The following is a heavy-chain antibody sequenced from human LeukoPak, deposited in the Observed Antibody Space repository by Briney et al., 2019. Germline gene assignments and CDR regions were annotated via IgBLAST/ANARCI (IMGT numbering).Heavy chain of an antibody. CDR3: ARTLRGLYYGSGSLDY. D-gene: IGHD3-10*01. V-gene: IGHV4-61*05. Sequence: SETLSLTCTVSGGSISSSSYYWGWIRQPPGKGLEWIGDVSYSGGTNYSPSLKSRVSILLDTSKKEFSLKLSSVTAADTAVYCARTLRGLYYGSGSLDYWGQGTLVTVSS. J-gene: IGHJ4*02. CDR1: GGSISSSSYY. CDR2: VSYSGGT.